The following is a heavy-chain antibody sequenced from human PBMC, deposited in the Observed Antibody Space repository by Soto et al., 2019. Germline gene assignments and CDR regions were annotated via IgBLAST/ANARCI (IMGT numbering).Heavy chain of an antibody. CDR2: ISATGGLT. V-gene: IGHV3-23*01. D-gene: IGHD1-26*01. CDR1: GFSFSTFA. Sequence: EVHLLESGGGLVQPGGSLRLSCAASGFSFSTFAMNWVRQAPGKGLEWVSGISATGGLTYYADSVKGRFTISRDNSKNVLYLQTNSVSPDDTALYYCAREIGAPRGWFDSWGQGTLVTVSS. CDR3: AREIGAPRGWFDS. J-gene: IGHJ5*01.